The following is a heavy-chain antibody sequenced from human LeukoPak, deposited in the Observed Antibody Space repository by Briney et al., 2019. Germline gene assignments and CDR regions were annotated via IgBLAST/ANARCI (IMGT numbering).Heavy chain of an antibody. CDR3: ARAGYYDSSGYSY. CDR1: GFTFRSYS. CDR2: ISSSSRYI. Sequence: GGSLRLSCAASGFTFRSYSMNWVRQAPGKGLEWVSSISSSSRYIYYADSVKGRFTISRDNAKNSLYLQMNSLRAEDTAVYYCARAGYYDSSGYSYWGQGTLVTVSS. V-gene: IGHV3-21*01. J-gene: IGHJ4*02. D-gene: IGHD3-22*01.